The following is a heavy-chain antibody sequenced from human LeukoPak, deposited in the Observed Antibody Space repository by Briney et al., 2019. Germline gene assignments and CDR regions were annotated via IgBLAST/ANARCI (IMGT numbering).Heavy chain of an antibody. CDR3: ASASVSTSEHRSDL. CDR2: VCHSGNT. Sequence: SETLSLTCAVSIYSLYLYPCWRWLRQPPGKGLEWIGSVCHSGNTYYNPSLKSRVITSIDRSKNQFSLKVRSVTAADTAVYFCASASVSTSEHRSDLWGQGTTVTVSS. D-gene: IGHD4-17*01. J-gene: IGHJ6*02. CDR1: IYSLYLYPC. V-gene: IGHV4-38-2*01.